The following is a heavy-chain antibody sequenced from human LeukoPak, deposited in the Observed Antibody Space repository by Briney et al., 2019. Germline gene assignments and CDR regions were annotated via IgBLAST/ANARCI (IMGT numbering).Heavy chain of an antibody. CDR3: ARSYYDSSGYPQY. D-gene: IGHD3-22*01. V-gene: IGHV3-33*01. J-gene: IGHJ4*02. CDR2: IWYDGSNK. CDR1: GFTFGSYG. Sequence: GRSLRLSCAASGFTFGSYGMHWVRQAPGKGLEWVAVIWYDGSNKYYADSVKGRFTISRDNSKNTLYLQMNSLRAEDTAVYYCARSYYDSSGYPQYWGQGTLVTVSS.